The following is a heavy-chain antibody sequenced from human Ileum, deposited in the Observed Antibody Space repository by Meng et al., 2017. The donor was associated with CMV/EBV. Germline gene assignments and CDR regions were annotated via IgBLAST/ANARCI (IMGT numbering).Heavy chain of an antibody. D-gene: IGHD3-3*01. Sequence: SGGSINSRSHYWGWIRQPPGKGLEWIGSLYYSGYSYYNPSLKSRLTISIDTSKNQFSLKVNSVTAADTAVYYCARLQSGYATFSFDSWGQGTLVTVSS. CDR2: LYYSGYS. J-gene: IGHJ4*02. CDR3: ARLQSGYATFSFDS. CDR1: GGSINSRSHY. V-gene: IGHV4-39*07.